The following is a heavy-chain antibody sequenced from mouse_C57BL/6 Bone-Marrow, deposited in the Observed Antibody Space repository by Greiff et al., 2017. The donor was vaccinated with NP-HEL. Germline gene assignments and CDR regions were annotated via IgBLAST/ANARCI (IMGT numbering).Heavy chain of an antibody. V-gene: IGHV1-81*01. CDR3: ARGNWALDY. CDR2: IYPRSGNT. CDR1: GYTFTSYG. D-gene: IGHD4-1*01. Sequence: QVQLQQSGAELARPGASVKLSCKASGYTFTSYGISWVKQRTGQGLEWIGGIYPRSGNTYYNEKFKGKATLTADKSSSTAYMELRSLTSEDSAVYFCARGNWALDYWGQGTTLTVSS. J-gene: IGHJ2*01.